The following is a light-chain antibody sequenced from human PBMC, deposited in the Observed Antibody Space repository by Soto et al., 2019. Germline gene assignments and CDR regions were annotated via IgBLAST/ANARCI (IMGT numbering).Light chain of an antibody. CDR3: QQRSSWPWT. V-gene: IGKV3-11*01. CDR1: QSVSSY. CDR2: DAA. Sequence: EIVLTQSPATLSLSPGERATLSCRASQSVSSYLAWYQQKPGQAPRLLIYDAANRATGIPARIGGSGSGTDFTPTISSLEPEDFAVYYCQQRSSWPWTFGQGTKVEIK. J-gene: IGKJ1*01.